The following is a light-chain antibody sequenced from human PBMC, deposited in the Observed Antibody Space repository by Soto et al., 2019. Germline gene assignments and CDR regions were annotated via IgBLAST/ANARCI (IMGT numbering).Light chain of an antibody. V-gene: IGKV1-8*01. CDR2: AAS. CDR1: QGISSY. Sequence: AIRMTQSPSSFSASTGDRVTITCRASQGISSYLAWYQQKPGKAPKLLIYAASTLQSGVPSRFSGSGSGTDFTLTISCXQSEDFATYYCQQYYSYPYTFGQGTKVDIK. CDR3: QQYYSYPYT. J-gene: IGKJ2*01.